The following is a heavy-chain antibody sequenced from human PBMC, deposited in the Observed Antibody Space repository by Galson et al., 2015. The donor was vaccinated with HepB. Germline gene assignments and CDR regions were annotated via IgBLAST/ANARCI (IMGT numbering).Heavy chain of an antibody. CDR1: GYIFINYW. D-gene: IGHD3-10*01. CDR3: ARLSHGALGVITASPFDF. Sequence: QSGAEVKKPGESLKISCQVSGYIFINYWIGWVRQMPGEGLEWMGIIFPGDLDIRYSPSFQGQVTISADKSINTAYLQWSSLKASDTAIYYCARLSHGALGVITASPFDFWGQGSLVTVSS. J-gene: IGHJ4*02. CDR2: IFPGDLDI. V-gene: IGHV5-51*03.